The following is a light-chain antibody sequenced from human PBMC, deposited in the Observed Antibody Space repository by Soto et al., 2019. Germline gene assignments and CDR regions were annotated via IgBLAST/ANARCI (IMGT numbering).Light chain of an antibody. CDR3: QQSYDMPWT. CDR2: AAD. CDR1: QSITNY. Sequence: DIQMTQSHSTLSASVGDRVTITCRASQSITNYLTWFQQKPGKAPSLLIFAADNLQDGVPSRFSGSGSGRDFSLTISSLQPEDFATYYCQQSYDMPWTFGQGTKVAI. V-gene: IGKV1-39*01. J-gene: IGKJ1*01.